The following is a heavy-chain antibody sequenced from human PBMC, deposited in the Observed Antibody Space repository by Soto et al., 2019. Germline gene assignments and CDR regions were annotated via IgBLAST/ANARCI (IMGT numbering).Heavy chain of an antibody. J-gene: IGHJ4*02. CDR3: TSSLLSVGEGN. Sequence: EVQLVESGGGLVQPGGSLKLSCAASGFTFSGSAMHWVRQASGKGLEWVGRIRSKANSYATAYAASVKGRFTISRDDSKNTAYLQMNSLKTEDTAVYYSTSSLLSVGEGNWGQGTLVTVSS. CDR2: IRSKANSYAT. V-gene: IGHV3-73*02. D-gene: IGHD1-26*01. CDR1: GFTFSGSA.